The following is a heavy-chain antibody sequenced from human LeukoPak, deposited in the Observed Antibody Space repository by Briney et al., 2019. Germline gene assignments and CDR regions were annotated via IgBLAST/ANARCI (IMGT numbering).Heavy chain of an antibody. D-gene: IGHD3-22*01. CDR3: ARDGNYDSSGYQLRTGTTFDY. CDR2: ISAYNGNT. V-gene: IGHV1-18*01. CDR1: GYTFTSYG. Sequence: ASVKVSCKASGYTFTSYGISWVRQAPGQGLEWMGWISAYNGNTNYAQKLQGRVTMTTDTSTSTAYMELRSLRSDDTAVYYCARDGNYDSSGYQLRTGTTFDYWGQGTLVTVSS. J-gene: IGHJ4*02.